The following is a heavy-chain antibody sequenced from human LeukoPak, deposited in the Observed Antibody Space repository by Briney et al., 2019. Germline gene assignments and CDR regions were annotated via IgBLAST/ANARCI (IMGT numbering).Heavy chain of an antibody. CDR3: TRDRGAYNLYDY. CDR1: GFTFGDYA. J-gene: IGHJ4*02. CDR2: IRSKAYGETA. D-gene: IGHD1-1*01. Sequence: GGSLRLSCTASGFTFGDYAMSWIRQAPGKGLEWVGFIRSKAYGETADYAASVKGGFTISRDDSKAIAYLQMNSLKTEDTAVYHCTRDRGAYNLYDYWGQGTLVTVSS. V-gene: IGHV3-49*03.